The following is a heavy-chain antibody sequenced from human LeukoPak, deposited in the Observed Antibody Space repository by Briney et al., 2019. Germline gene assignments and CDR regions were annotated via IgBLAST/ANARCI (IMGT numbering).Heavy chain of an antibody. V-gene: IGHV3-48*01. Sequence: GGSLRLSCAASGFTFSSYSMNWVRQAPGKGLEGVSYISSSSSTIYYADSVKGRFTISRDNAKNSLYLQMNSLSAEDTAVYYCARGVGNFRYFFDYWGQGTLVTVSS. J-gene: IGHJ4*02. CDR2: ISSSSSTI. CDR3: ARGVGNFRYFFDY. CDR1: GFTFSSYS. D-gene: IGHD2/OR15-2a*01.